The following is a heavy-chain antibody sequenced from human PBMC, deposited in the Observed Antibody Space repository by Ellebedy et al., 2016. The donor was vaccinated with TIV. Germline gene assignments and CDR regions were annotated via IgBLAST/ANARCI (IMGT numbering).Heavy chain of an antibody. V-gene: IGHV1-3*01. D-gene: IGHD3-22*01. CDR2: ITAGNGNT. CDR3: ARARNYYDGSGYYQKSYGMDV. Sequence: AASVKVSCKAPGDTFTTYVMHWVRQAPGQRLQWMGWITAGNGNTKYSQRFQGRVTITRDTSASTAYMELSSLRSEDTAVYYCARARNYYDGSGYYQKSYGMDVWGQGTTVTVSS. J-gene: IGHJ6*02. CDR1: GDTFTTYV.